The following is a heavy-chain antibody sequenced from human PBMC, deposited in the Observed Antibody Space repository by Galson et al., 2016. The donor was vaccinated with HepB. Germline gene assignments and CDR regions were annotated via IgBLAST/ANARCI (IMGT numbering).Heavy chain of an antibody. V-gene: IGHV3-23*05. CDR1: GFPFNIYA. D-gene: IGHD6-13*01. CDR3: AGGSTWFSDY. CDR2: TTNSGITT. J-gene: IGHJ4*02. Sequence: SLRLSCAASGFPFNIYAMTWVRQAPGKGLEWVSATTNSGITTHYADSVKGRFTISRDNSKNTLFLQMNTVRAEDTAVYYCAGGSTWFSDYWGQGTLVTVSS.